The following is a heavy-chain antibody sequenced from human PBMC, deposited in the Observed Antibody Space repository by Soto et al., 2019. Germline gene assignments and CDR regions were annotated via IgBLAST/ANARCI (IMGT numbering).Heavy chain of an antibody. V-gene: IGHV2-5*02. CDR2: IYWDDDK. CDR1: GFSLSTSGVG. Sequence: SGPTLVNPTQTLTLTCTFSGFSLSTSGVGVGWIRQPPGKALEWLALIYWDDDKRYSPSLKSRLTITKDTSKNKVVLTMTNMDPVETATYYCAHSLFRYCSRTCCYFHWFDGWGQGTLVSV. CDR3: AHSLFRYCSRTCCYFHWFDG. J-gene: IGHJ5*02. D-gene: IGHD2-2*01.